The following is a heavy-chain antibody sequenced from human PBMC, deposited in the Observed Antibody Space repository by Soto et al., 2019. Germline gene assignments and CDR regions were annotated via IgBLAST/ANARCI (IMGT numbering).Heavy chain of an antibody. J-gene: IGHJ4*02. CDR2: IYYSGST. CDR3: ARGGRFGDHGSGIDY. V-gene: IGHV4-31*03. Sequence: QVQLQESGPGLVKPSQTLSLTCTVSGGSISSSNYYWSWIRQHPGQGLEWIGYIYYSGSTYYNPSLKSRVTIAVDTSKNQFSLKLSSVTAADTAVYYCARGGRFGDHGSGIDYWGQGTLVTVSS. CDR1: GGSISSSNYY. D-gene: IGHD3-10*01.